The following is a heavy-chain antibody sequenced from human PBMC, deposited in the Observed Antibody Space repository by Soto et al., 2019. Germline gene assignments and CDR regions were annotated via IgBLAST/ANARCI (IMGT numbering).Heavy chain of an antibody. V-gene: IGHV4-39*01. Sequence: SETLSLTCTVSGGSIXSPHDYWGWIRKSPGRGLEWIGSIYYTGSSYYNPSLKSRITVSVDTSKNQFSLNLTSVTAADTAVYYCARHGLTAYMAYYFDFWGQGTQVTVSS. J-gene: IGHJ4*02. CDR1: GGSIXSPHDY. D-gene: IGHD3-16*01. CDR2: IYYTGSS. CDR3: ARHGLTAYMAYYFDF.